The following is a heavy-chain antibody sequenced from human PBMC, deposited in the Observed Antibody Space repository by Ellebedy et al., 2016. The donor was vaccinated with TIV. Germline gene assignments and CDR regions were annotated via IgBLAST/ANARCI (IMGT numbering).Heavy chain of an antibody. Sequence: GESLKISXAASGFTFSNYAMNWVRQAPGKGLEWVAVISGSGGTTYYADSVKGRFTISRDNSKNTLYLQMNSLRAEDTAVYYCAKDWDRNTIFGGASDIWGQGTMVTV. D-gene: IGHD3-3*01. V-gene: IGHV3-23*01. CDR3: AKDWDRNTIFGGASDI. CDR2: ISGSGGTT. J-gene: IGHJ3*02. CDR1: GFTFSNYA.